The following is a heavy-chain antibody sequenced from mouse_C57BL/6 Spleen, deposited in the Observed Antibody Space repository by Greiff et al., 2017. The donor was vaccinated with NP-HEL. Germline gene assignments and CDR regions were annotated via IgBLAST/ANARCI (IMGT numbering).Heavy chain of an antibody. Sequence: EVHLVESGGGLVKPGGSLKLSCAASGFTFSDYGMHWVRQAPEKGLEWVAYISSGSSTIYYADTVKGRFTISRDNAKNTLFLQMTSLRSEDTAMYYCERNSNLYAMDYWGQGTSVTVSS. CDR3: ERNSNLYAMDY. V-gene: IGHV5-17*01. D-gene: IGHD2-5*01. CDR1: GFTFSDYG. CDR2: ISSGSSTI. J-gene: IGHJ4*01.